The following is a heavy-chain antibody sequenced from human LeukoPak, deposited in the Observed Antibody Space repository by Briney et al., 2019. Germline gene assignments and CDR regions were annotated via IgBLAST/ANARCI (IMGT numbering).Heavy chain of an antibody. CDR2: ISSSGSTI. CDR3: ARDSSGWSYYFDY. Sequence: PGGALRLSCAASGFTFSSYEMNWVRQAPGKGLEWVSYISSSGSTIYYADSVKGRFTISRDNAKNSLYLQMNSLRAEDTAVYYCARDSSGWSYYFDYWGQGTLVTVSS. D-gene: IGHD6-19*01. J-gene: IGHJ4*02. CDR1: GFTFSSYE. V-gene: IGHV3-48*03.